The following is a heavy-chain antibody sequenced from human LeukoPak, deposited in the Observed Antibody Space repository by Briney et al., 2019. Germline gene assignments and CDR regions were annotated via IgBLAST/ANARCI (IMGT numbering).Heavy chain of an antibody. Sequence: KPSETLRLTCTASGCSISGYYRNWIRQPPGKGLEWVAYIYYSGSTNYNPSLKSRVTISVDTAKNQLSLKLSSVTAADTAVYYCARTGGYYSPSAFDIWGQGTMVTVSS. CDR3: ARTGGYYSPSAFDI. CDR1: GCSISGYY. V-gene: IGHV4-59*01. J-gene: IGHJ3*02. D-gene: IGHD3-22*01. CDR2: IYYSGST.